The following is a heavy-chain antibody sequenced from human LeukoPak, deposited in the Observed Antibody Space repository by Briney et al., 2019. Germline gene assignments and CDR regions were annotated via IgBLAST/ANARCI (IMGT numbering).Heavy chain of an antibody. D-gene: IGHD5-12*01. CDR3: TRVHAGGYSGYAHFDY. CDR1: GFTHGDYA. Sequence: GGSLRLSRTASGFTHGDYAMSWFRPAPGRGLAWVGFIRNKAYGGTTEYAASVKGRFTISRDDSKSIAYLQMNSLKTEDTAVYYCTRVHAGGYSGYAHFDYWGQGTLVTVSS. J-gene: IGHJ4*02. V-gene: IGHV3-49*03. CDR2: IRNKAYGGTT.